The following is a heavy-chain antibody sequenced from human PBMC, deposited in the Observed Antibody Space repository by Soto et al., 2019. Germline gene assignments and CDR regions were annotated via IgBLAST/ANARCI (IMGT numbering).Heavy chain of an antibody. CDR3: ASLAAAGTGPMDDAFDI. CDR2: TYYRSKWYN. Sequence: SQTLSLTCVSSGDSDSSNSAAWYWIRQSPSRGLEWLGRTYYRSKWYNDYAVSVKSRITINPDTSKNQFSLQLNSVTPEDTAVYYCASLAAAGTGPMDDAFDIWGQGTMVTVSS. V-gene: IGHV6-1*01. CDR1: GDSDSSNSAA. J-gene: IGHJ3*02. D-gene: IGHD6-13*01.